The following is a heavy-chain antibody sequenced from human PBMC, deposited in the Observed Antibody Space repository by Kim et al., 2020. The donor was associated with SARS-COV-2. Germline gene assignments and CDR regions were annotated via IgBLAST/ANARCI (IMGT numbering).Heavy chain of an antibody. CDR3: ARGRLATIFGVVTQFDY. V-gene: IGHV4-59*09. J-gene: IGHJ4*02. Sequence: LQRRVTISVDTSKNQFPLELSSVTAADTAVYYCARGRLATIFGVVTQFDYWGQGTLVTVSS. D-gene: IGHD3-3*01.